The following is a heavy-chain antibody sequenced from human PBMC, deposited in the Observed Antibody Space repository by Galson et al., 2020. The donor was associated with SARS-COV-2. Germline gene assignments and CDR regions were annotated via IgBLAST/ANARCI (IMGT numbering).Heavy chain of an antibody. CDR3: AKDRVRTLVDH. CDR1: GFAFRTYG. Sequence: GESLKISCVASGFAFRTYGMDWIRQAPGKGLEWVAAISYDGSDEYYANSVKGRFTISRDNSKNILYLQMTSLRAEDAAVYYCAKDRVRTLVDHWGQGTLVTVSS. J-gene: IGHJ4*02. V-gene: IGHV3-30*18. CDR2: ISYDGSDE.